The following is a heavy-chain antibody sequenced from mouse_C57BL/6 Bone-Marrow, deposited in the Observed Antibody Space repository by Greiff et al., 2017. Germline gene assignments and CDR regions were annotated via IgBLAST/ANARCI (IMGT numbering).Heavy chain of an antibody. CDR3: ARPCYSNYWYFDF. CDR2: IYPGSGST. D-gene: IGHD2-5*01. J-gene: IGHJ1*03. Sequence: VQLQQPGAELVKPGASVKMSCKASGYTFTSYWITWVKQRPGQGLEWIGDIYPGSGSTNYNEKFKSKATLTVDTSSSTAYMQLSSLTSEASAVYDCARPCYSNYWYFDFWGTGTTVTVSS. V-gene: IGHV1-55*01. CDR1: GYTFTSYW.